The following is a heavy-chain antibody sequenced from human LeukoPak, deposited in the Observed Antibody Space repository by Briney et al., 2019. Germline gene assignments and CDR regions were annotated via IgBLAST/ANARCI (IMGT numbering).Heavy chain of an antibody. D-gene: IGHD4-17*01. CDR1: GFTFSNYN. CDR2: ISSTRSSYI. J-gene: IGHJ3*02. V-gene: IGHV3-21*01. CDR3: ARDWTTLTFPDALDI. Sequence: GSLRHSCAASGFTFSNYNMNWVRQAPGKGLEWVSSISSTRSSYIYYAESVKGRFTISRDNAKHSLYLQMSSLRAEDTAVYYCARDWTTLTFPDALDIWGQGTMVTVSS.